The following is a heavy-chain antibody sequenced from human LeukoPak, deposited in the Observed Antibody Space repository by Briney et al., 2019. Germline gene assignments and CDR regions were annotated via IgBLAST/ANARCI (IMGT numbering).Heavy chain of an antibody. J-gene: IGHJ6*03. CDR3: ARDALRLNYYYYYMDV. Sequence: PGGSLRLSCAASGFTFSTYTMHWVRQAPGKGLEWVALISYDGSNKYYADSVKGRFTISRDNSKNTLYPQMNSLRTEDTAVYYCARDALRLNYYYYYMDVWGKGTTVTVSS. CDR2: ISYDGSNK. D-gene: IGHD5-12*01. V-gene: IGHV3-30*04. CDR1: GFTFSTYT.